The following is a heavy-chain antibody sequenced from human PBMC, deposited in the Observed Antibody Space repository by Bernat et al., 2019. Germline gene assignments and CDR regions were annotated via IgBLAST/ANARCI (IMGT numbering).Heavy chain of an antibody. D-gene: IGHD5-12*01. CDR2: IYYSGST. CDR3: AREGDIVATIIDY. CDR1: GGSISSSSYY. V-gene: IGHV4-39*02. Sequence: QLQLQESGPGLVKPSETLSLTCTVSGGSISSSSYYWGWIRQPPGKGLEWIGSIYYSGSTYYNPSLKSRVTISVDTSKNQFSLKLRSVTAADTAVYYCAREGDIVATIIDYWGQGTLVTVSS. J-gene: IGHJ4*02.